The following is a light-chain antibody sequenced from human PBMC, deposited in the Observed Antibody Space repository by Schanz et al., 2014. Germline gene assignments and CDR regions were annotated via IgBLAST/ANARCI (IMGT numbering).Light chain of an antibody. CDR1: SSDVGGYNY. Sequence: QSVLTQPPSASGSPGQSVTISCTGTSSDVGGYNYVSWYQQYPGKAPKLMIYDVSNRPSGVSNRFSGSKSGNTASLTISGLQAEDEADYYCSSYTSSNTGVFGGGTKLTVL. CDR3: SSYTSSNTGV. CDR2: DVS. J-gene: IGLJ3*02. V-gene: IGLV2-14*03.